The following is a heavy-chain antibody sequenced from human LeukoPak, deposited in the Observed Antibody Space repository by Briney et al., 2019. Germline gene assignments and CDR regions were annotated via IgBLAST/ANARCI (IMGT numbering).Heavy chain of an antibody. CDR1: GASISSSF. CDR3: AKATFSGFLEWLPGY. CDR2: ISGSGGST. J-gene: IGHJ4*02. V-gene: IGHV3-23*01. Sequence: ETLSLTCTVSGASISSSFWSWVRQAPGKGLEWVSAISGSGGSTYYADSVKGRFTISRDNSKNTLYLQMNSLRAEDTAVYYCAKATFSGFLEWLPGYWGQGTLVTVSS. D-gene: IGHD3-3*01.